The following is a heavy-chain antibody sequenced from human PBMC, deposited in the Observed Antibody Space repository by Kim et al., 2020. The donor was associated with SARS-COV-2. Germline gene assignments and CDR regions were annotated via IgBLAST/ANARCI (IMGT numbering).Heavy chain of an antibody. V-gene: IGHV5-51*01. CDR2: T. Sequence: TKYSPTFQGQVTISADKSISTAYLQWSSLKASDTAMYYCARHSQDYFDYWGQGTLVTVSS. CDR3: ARHSQDYFDY. J-gene: IGHJ4*02.